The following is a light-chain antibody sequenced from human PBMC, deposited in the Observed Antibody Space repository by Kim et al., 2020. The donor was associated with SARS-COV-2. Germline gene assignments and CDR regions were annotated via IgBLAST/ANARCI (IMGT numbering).Light chain of an antibody. CDR1: QSIRTY. CDR2: AAS. Sequence: DIQMTQSPSSLSASVGDRVTITCRASQSIRTYLNWYQQKPGKAPNLLIYAASTLQSGVPSRFSGGGSGTDFTLTISSLQPEDFATYYCQQNHSAPLTFGPGTKVDIK. J-gene: IGKJ3*01. V-gene: IGKV1-39*01. CDR3: QQNHSAPLT.